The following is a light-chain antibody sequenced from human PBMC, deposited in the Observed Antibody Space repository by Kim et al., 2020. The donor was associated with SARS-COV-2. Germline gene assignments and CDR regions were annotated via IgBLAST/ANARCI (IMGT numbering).Light chain of an antibody. J-gene: IGKJ1*01. CDR1: QTVSSN. CDR2: DSS. V-gene: IGKV3-15*01. CDR3: QQYYDWPLT. Sequence: EIVMTQSPATLSVSPGERATLSCRASQTVSSNLAWYQQKPGQAPKLLICDSSTRATGIPARFSGSGSGTEFTLTISSLQSEDFAVYYCQQYYDWPLTFGQGTKVDIK.